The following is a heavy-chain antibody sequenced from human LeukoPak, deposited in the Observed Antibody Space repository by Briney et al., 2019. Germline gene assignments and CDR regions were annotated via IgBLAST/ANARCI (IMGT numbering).Heavy chain of an antibody. CDR2: IKSKTDGGTT. CDR3: STTYYYDSSEGY. J-gene: IGHJ4*02. V-gene: IGHV3-15*01. Sequence: PGGSLRLSCAASGFTVSSNYMSWVRQAPGKGLEWVGRIKSKTDGGTTDYAAPVKGRFTISRDDSKNTLYLQMNSLKTEDTAVYYCSTTYYYDSSEGYWGQGTLVTVSS. CDR1: GFTVSSNY. D-gene: IGHD3-22*01.